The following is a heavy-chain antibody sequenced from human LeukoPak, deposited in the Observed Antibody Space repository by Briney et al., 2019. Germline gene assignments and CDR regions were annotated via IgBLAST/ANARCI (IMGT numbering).Heavy chain of an antibody. V-gene: IGHV4-30-2*01. CDR3: ARADSGVDY. J-gene: IGHJ4*02. CDR2: IYHSGST. Sequence: SETLSLTCTVSGGSISSGGYYWSWIRQPPGKGLEWIGYIYHSGSTYYNPSLKSRVTISVDRSKNQFSLKLSSVTAADTAVYYCARADSGVDYWGQGTLVTVSS. CDR1: GGSISSGGYY. D-gene: IGHD3-10*01.